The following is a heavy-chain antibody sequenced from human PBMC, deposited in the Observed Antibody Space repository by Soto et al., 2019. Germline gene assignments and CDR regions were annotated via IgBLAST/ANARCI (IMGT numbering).Heavy chain of an antibody. D-gene: IGHD2-15*01. CDR3: ARGRLGYCSGGSCYNRSWFDP. J-gene: IGHJ5*02. CDR1: GGTFSSYA. V-gene: IGHV1-69*01. CDR2: IIPIFGTA. Sequence: QVQLVQSGAEVKKPGSSVKVSCKAAGGTFSSYAISWVRQAPGQGLEWMGGIIPIFGTANYAQKFQGRVTITADESTSTAYMELSSLRSEDTAVYDCARGRLGYCSGGSCYNRSWFDPWGQGTMVTVSS.